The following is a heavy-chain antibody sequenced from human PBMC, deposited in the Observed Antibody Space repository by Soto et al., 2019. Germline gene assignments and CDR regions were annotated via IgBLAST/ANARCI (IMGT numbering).Heavy chain of an antibody. CDR3: AKGVRITMVRGTYYFDY. CDR1: GFTFSGYG. CDR2: ISHDGSNK. J-gene: IGHJ4*02. D-gene: IGHD3-10*01. Sequence: GGSLRLSCAASGFTFSGYGMHWVRQAPGKGLEWVAVISHDGSNKYYADSVKGRFTISRDNSKNTLYLQMNSLRAEDTAVYYCAKGVRITMVRGTYYFDYWGQGTLVTVSS. V-gene: IGHV3-30*18.